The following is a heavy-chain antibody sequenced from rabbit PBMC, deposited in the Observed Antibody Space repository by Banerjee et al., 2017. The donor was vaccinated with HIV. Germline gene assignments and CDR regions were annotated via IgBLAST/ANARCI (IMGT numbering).Heavy chain of an antibody. CDR3: ARGAGDSGWGGDL. D-gene: IGHD4-1*01. J-gene: IGHJ4*01. Sequence: QEQLEESGGDLVKPEGSLTLTCTASGFTFSSHWMSWVRQAPGKGLEWIGYINTGYGSAYYASWVDGRFTISKTSSTTVTLQMTSLTAADTTTYFCARGAGDSGWGGDLWGPGTLVTVS. V-gene: IGHV1S45*01. CDR1: GFTFSSHW. CDR2: INTGYGSA.